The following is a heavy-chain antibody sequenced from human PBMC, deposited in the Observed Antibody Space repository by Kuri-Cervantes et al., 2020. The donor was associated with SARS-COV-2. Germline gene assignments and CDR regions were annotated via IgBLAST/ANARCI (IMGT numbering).Heavy chain of an antibody. D-gene: IGHD5-24*01. Sequence: GGSLRLSCAASGFTFSSYSVNWVRQAPGKGLEWVSYISSSRTTIYYADSVKGRFTISRDNAKNSLCLQMNSLRAEDTAVYYCARDPHNYWGQGTLVTVSS. J-gene: IGHJ4*02. CDR2: ISSSRTTI. CDR3: ARDPHNY. CDR1: GFTFSSYS. V-gene: IGHV3-48*01.